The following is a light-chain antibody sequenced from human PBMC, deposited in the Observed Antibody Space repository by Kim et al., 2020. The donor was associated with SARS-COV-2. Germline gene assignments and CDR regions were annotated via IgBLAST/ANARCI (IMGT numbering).Light chain of an antibody. CDR2: AAS. J-gene: IGKJ3*01. CDR1: QNINSH. CDR3: QETYISPFT. V-gene: IGKV1-39*01. Sequence: DIQMTQSPSSLSASVGDRVTITCRTSQNINSHLNWYHQKPGRAPKLLIYAASTLQGGVPSRFSGSGSETDFTLTISILQPEDFATYFCQETYISPFTFGHGTKVDIK.